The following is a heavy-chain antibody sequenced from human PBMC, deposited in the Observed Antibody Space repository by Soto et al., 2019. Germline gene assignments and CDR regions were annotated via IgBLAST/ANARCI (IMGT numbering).Heavy chain of an antibody. CDR2: ISAYNGNT. D-gene: IGHD2-2*01. V-gene: IGHV1-18*01. J-gene: IGHJ6*03. CDR3: ARGGPNCSSTSCYAIYYYYYYMDV. CDR1: GYTFTSYG. Sequence: ASVKVSCKASGYTFTSYGISWVRQAPGQGLEWMGWISAYNGNTNYAQKFQGRVTMTRNTSISTAYMELSSLRSEDTAVYYCARGGPNCSSTSCYAIYYYYYYMDVWGKGTTVTVSS.